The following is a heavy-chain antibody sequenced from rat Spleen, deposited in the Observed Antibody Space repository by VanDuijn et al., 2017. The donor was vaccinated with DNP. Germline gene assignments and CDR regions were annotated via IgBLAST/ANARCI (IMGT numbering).Heavy chain of an antibody. CDR1: GFTFNSYW. D-gene: IGHD1-2*01. Sequence: EVQLVESGGDLVQPGRSLKLSCVASGFTFNSYWMTWIRQVPGKGLEWVASITSSGGSTYYSDSVKGRFTISRDNAKTTLYLQVNSLRSEDMATYYCARWSSSHWYFDFWGPGTMVTVSS. CDR3: ARWSSSHWYFDF. J-gene: IGHJ1*01. V-gene: IGHV5-31*01. CDR2: ITSSGGST.